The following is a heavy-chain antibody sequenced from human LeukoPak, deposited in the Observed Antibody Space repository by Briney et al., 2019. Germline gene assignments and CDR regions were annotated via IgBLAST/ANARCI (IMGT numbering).Heavy chain of an antibody. J-gene: IGHJ6*03. D-gene: IGHD6-13*01. CDR3: ARELAPPYYYYYYMDV. V-gene: IGHV1-69*13. CDR2: SIPIFGTA. CDR1: GGTFSSYA. Sequence: SVKVSCKASGGTFSSYAISWVRQAPGQGLEWMGGSIPIFGTANYAQKFQGRVTITADESTSTAYMELSSLRSEDTAVYYCARELAPPYYYYYYMDVWGKGTAVTVSS.